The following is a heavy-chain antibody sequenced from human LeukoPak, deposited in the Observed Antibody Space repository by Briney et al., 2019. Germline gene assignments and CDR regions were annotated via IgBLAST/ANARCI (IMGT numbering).Heavy chain of an antibody. J-gene: IGHJ4*02. CDR3: AREAGEMATTPLDY. Sequence: SVKVSCKASGGTFSSYAISWVRQAPGQGLEWMGGIIPIFGTANYAQKFQGRVTITADESTSTAYMELSSLRSEDTAVYYCAREAGEMATTPLDYWGQGTLVTVSS. V-gene: IGHV1-69*13. CDR1: GGTFSSYA. D-gene: IGHD5-24*01. CDR2: IIPIFGTA.